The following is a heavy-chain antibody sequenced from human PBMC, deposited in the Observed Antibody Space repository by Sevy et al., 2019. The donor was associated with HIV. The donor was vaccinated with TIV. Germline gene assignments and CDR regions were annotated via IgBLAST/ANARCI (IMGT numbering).Heavy chain of an antibody. CDR3: ARDTIAGYSGYDFDY. Sequence: SETLSLTCTVSGGSISSYYWSWIRQPAGKGLEWIGRIYTSGSTNYNPSLKSRVTMSVDTSKNQLSLKLSSVTAADTAVYYCARDTIAGYSGYDFDYWGQGTLVTVSS. J-gene: IGHJ4*02. CDR1: GGSISSYY. V-gene: IGHV4-4*07. CDR2: IYTSGST. D-gene: IGHD5-12*01.